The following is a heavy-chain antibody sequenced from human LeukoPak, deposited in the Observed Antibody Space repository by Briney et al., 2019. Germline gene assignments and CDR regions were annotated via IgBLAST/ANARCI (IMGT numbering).Heavy chain of an antibody. D-gene: IGHD3-22*01. CDR1: GYTFTGYY. J-gene: IGHJ3*02. CDR2: INPNSGGT. CDR3: ARVLKYYYDSSGYDDAFDI. V-gene: IGHV1-2*02. Sequence: ASVKVSCKXSGYTFTGYYMHWVRQAPGQGLEWMGWINPNSGGTNYSQKFQGGVTMTRDTSISTAYMELSRLRSDDTAVYYCARVLKYYYDSSGYDDAFDIWGQGTMVTVSS.